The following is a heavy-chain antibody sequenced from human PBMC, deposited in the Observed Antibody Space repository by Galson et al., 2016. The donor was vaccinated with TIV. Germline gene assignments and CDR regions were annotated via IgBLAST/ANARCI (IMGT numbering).Heavy chain of an antibody. CDR1: SDSMINYY. J-gene: IGHJ4*02. CDR2: ISDSGAS. Sequence: SETLSLTCTVPSDSMINYYVSWIRQPPGKGLEWIAYISDSGASNKNPSLESRVTISMDTSKKQTSLKLRSVTAADTAVYYCARDLGLSAFDIWGQGTLVTVSS. V-gene: IGHV4-59*01. CDR3: ARDLGLSAFDI. D-gene: IGHD3-9*01.